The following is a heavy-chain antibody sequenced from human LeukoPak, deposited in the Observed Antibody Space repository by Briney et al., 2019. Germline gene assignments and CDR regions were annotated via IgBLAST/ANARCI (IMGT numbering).Heavy chain of an antibody. CDR2: ISENGRAK. D-gene: IGHD2/OR15-2a*01. CDR3: ARWRVPLRYYDY. CDR1: GFSFSNYW. Sequence: GGSLRLSCAASGFSFSNYWMSWVRQAPGKGLEWVASISENGRAKPYVASVRGRFTISGDNTKNSLYLQMNSLRVEDTAVYYCARWRVPLRYYDYWGQGTLVTVSS. V-gene: IGHV3-7*01. J-gene: IGHJ4*02.